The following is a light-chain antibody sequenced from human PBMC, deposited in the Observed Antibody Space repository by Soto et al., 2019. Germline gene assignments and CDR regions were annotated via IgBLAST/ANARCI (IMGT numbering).Light chain of an antibody. Sequence: EIALTQSPATLSLSPGERATLSCRASQSVSSYLAWYQQKPGQAPRVLIYDASNRATGIPARFSGSGSGTDFTLTISRLDPEDFAVYYCQQRSNWLYAFGQGTKLEIK. V-gene: IGKV3-11*01. CDR3: QQRSNWLYA. CDR1: QSVSSY. CDR2: DAS. J-gene: IGKJ2*01.